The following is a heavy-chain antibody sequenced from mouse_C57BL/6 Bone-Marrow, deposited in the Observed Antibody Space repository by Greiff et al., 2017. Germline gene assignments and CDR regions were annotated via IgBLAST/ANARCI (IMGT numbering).Heavy chain of an antibody. CDR2: INYDGSST. Sequence: EVHLVESEGGLVQPGSSMKLSCTASGFTFSDYYMAWVRPVPEKGLEWVANINYDGSSTYYLDSLKRRFIISRDNAKNILYLQMSSLKSEDTATYYGEREFTTVVATDYAMDYWGQGTSVTVSS. V-gene: IGHV5-16*01. CDR3: EREFTTVVATDYAMDY. D-gene: IGHD1-1*01. CDR1: GFTFSDYY. J-gene: IGHJ4*01.